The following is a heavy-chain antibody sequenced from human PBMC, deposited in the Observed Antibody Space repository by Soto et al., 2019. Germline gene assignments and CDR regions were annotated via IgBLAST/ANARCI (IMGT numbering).Heavy chain of an antibody. CDR2: IGAAGDP. CDR3: ARAYTGRLPRRADYYYAMDV. CDR1: GFTFSNFD. D-gene: IGHD2-2*02. J-gene: IGHJ6*02. Sequence: EVQLLESGGGLVQPGESLRLSCATSGFTFSNFDMHWVRQVPGKGLEWVSAIGAAGDPYYLGSVKGRFTISRENAKNSVYLQMSDVRAGDAAVYYCARAYTGRLPRRADYYYAMDVWGQGTTVTVSS. V-gene: IGHV3-13*05.